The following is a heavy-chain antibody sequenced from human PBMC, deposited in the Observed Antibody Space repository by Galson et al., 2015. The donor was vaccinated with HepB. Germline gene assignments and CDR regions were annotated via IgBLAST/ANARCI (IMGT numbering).Heavy chain of an antibody. V-gene: IGHV3-66*01. CDR3: AVSGTPGGFDI. CDR2: IESGDKK. Sequence: SLRLSCAASGFAVSGTYMIWVRQAPGKGLECVSLIESGDKKYYIDSVNGRFTISRDNSLNTMSLQLNSLRAEDSGVYYCAVSGTPGGFDIWGQGTMVAVSS. J-gene: IGHJ3*02. CDR1: GFAVSGTY. D-gene: IGHD1-14*01.